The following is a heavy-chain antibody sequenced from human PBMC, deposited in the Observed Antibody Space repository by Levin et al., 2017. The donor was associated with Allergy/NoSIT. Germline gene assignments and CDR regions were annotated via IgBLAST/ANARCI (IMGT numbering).Heavy chain of an antibody. J-gene: IGHJ3*02. Sequence: SETLSLTCAVYGGSFGGYYWSWLRQPPGKGLEWIGEINHRGSTTYNPSLKSRVTISVDTSRNQFSVKLNSVTAAATAVYYCAVFSLRYGAFDIWGQGTMVTVSS. CDR3: AVFSLRYGAFDI. CDR2: INHRGST. D-gene: IGHD4-17*01. V-gene: IGHV4-34*01. CDR1: GGSFGGYY.